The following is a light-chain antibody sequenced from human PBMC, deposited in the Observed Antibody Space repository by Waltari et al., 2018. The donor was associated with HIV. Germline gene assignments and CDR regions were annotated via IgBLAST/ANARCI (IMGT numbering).Light chain of an antibody. V-gene: IGKV3-11*01. Sequence: EIVLTQSPATLSLSPGERATLSCRASQSVSTYLAWYQKRPGQAPRLLIYDASNRATGIPARFSGSGSGTDFTLTISSLEPEDLAVYYCQHRKEWPPGATFGPGTKVDVK. CDR2: DAS. J-gene: IGKJ3*01. CDR1: QSVSTY. CDR3: QHRKEWPPGAT.